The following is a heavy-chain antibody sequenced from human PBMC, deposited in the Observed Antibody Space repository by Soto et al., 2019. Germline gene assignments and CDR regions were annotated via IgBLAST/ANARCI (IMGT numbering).Heavy chain of an antibody. J-gene: IGHJ6*03. V-gene: IGHV3-9*01. CDR1: GFTFDDYA. CDR2: ISWNSGSI. CDR3: ARGGYDPSYYYYYYYMDV. D-gene: IGHD5-12*01. Sequence: GGSLRLSCAASGFTFDDYAMHWVRQAPGKGLEWVSGISWNSGSIGYADSVKGRFTISRDNAKNSLYLQMNSLRAEDTALYYCARGGYDPSYYYYYYYMDVWGKGTTVTVSS.